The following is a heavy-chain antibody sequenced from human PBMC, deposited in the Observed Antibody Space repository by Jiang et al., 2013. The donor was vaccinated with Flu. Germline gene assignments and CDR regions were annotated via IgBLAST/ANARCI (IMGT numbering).Heavy chain of an antibody. Sequence: SGAEVKKPGSSVKVSCKASGDTFHSYTINWVRQAPGQGPEWVGRIIPVIGVTSYAQEFQGRVTITADKSTSTVYMEMSSLRSDDTAVYFXARATCGGDVLSSGVSPYFYFD. J-gene: IGHJ4*01. CDR1: GDTFHSYT. D-gene: IGHD2-21*02. V-gene: IGHV1-69*04. CDR3: ARATCGGDVLSSGVSPYFYFD. CDR2: IIPVIGVT.